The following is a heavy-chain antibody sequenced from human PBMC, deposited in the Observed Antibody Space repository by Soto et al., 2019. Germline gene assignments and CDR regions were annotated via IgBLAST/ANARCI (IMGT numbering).Heavy chain of an antibody. V-gene: IGHV1-69*12. CDR1: GGSLSNYG. Sequence: QVQLVQSGAEVKKPGSSVKVSCKASGGSLSNYGISWVRQAPGQGLEWMGAIIPVFGTPNYAQKFQDRVTITADESTTTGYMVVRSLTSEDTAVYYCARGDATKIVVTTYYAMDVWGQGTTVTVSS. CDR3: ARGDATKIVVTTYYAMDV. J-gene: IGHJ6*02. CDR2: IIPVFGTP. D-gene: IGHD3-22*01.